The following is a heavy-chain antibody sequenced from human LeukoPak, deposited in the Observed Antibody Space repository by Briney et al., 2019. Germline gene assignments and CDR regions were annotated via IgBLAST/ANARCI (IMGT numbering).Heavy chain of an antibody. V-gene: IGHV4-4*07. CDR3: ARGSVTTLVFDY. CDR2: IHTSGST. Sequence: PSETLSLTYTVSGGSISNYYWSWIRQPPGKGLEWIGRIHTSGSTNYNPSLKSRVTMSVDTSKNQFSLKLSSVTAADTAVYYCARGSVTTLVFDYWGQGTLVTVSS. J-gene: IGHJ4*02. D-gene: IGHD4-11*01. CDR1: GGSISNYY.